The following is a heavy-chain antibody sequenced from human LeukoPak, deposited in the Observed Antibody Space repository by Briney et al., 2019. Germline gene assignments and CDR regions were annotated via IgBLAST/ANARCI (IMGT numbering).Heavy chain of an antibody. V-gene: IGHV3-30*02. D-gene: IGHD3-10*01. CDR2: IWYDGGKR. CDR3: AVGFGFDY. CDR1: GFTFSNYG. Sequence: GGSLRVYCAASGFTFSNYGIHWVRQAPGKGLEWVAFIWYDGGKRYYADPVKGRFTISRDNSKNTLYPQMNSLRAEDTAVYYCAVGFGFDYWGQGTLVTVSS. J-gene: IGHJ4*02.